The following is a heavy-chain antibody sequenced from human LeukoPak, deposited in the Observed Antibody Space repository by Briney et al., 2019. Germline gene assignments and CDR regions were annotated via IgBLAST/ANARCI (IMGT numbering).Heavy chain of an antibody. CDR1: GFTVSSNY. CDR3: ASYPSAYDRRRPNTDY. CDR2: IYSGGST. D-gene: IGHD5-12*01. V-gene: IGHV3-53*01. Sequence: GGSLRLSCAASGFTVSSNYMSWVRQAPGKGLEWVSVIYSGGSTYYADSVKGRFTISRDNSKNTLYLQMNSLRAEDTAVYYCASYPSAYDRRRPNTDYWGQGTLVTVSS. J-gene: IGHJ4*02.